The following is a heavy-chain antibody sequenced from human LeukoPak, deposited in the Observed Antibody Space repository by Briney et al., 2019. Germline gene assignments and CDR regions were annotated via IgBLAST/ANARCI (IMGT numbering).Heavy chain of an antibody. V-gene: IGHV3-7*03. D-gene: IGHD6-6*01. J-gene: IGHJ4*02. CDR3: ARVLAARPGPFDS. CDR2: IKQDETEK. CDR1: GFTFSNFW. Sequence: PGGSLRLSCTASGFTFSNFWMGWVRQAPGKGLEWVANIKQDETEKFYLGSVKGRFTISRDNAKNSLYLQMNSLRVEDTALYYCARVLAARPGPFDSWGQGTLVTVSS.